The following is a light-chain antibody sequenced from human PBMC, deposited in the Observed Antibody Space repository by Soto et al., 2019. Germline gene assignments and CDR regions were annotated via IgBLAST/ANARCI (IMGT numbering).Light chain of an antibody. V-gene: IGKV3-11*01. J-gene: IGKJ4*01. CDR1: QSVSSY. CDR2: DAS. Sequence: EIVLTQSPATLSLSPGERATLSCRASQSVSSYLAWYQQKPGQAPRLLIYDASNRATGIPARFSGSGSGTDYTITISSLEPEEFASYYGQQRSNWPPVTFGGGTKVEIK. CDR3: QQRSNWPPVT.